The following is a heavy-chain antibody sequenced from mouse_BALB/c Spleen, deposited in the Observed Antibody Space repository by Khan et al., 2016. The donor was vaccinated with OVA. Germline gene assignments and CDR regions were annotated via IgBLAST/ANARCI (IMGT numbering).Heavy chain of an antibody. Sequence: QVQLKQSGPGLVAPSQSLSITCTISGFSLTNYGVHWVRQPPGKGLEWLVVIWRDGSATYNSALKSRLSISKDHSKNQVYIQMNSLRSDDTAMYYCARQPYYHYYMMDYWGQGTSVTGSS. J-gene: IGHJ4*01. V-gene: IGHV2-6-1*01. CDR2: IWRDGSA. CDR1: GFSLTNYG. D-gene: IGHD2-10*01. CDR3: ARQPYYHYYMMDY.